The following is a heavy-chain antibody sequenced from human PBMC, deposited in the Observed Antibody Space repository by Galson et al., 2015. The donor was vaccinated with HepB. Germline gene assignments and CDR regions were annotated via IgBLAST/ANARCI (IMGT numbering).Heavy chain of an antibody. J-gene: IGHJ5*02. CDR1: GFTFSSYA. D-gene: IGHD3-22*01. CDR2: ISGSGGST. CDR3: AKGAYYYDSSGYYYDWFDP. Sequence: SLRLSCAASGFTFSSYAMSWVRQAPGKGLEWVSAISGSGGSTYYADSVKGRFTISRDNSKNTLYLQMNSLRAEDTAVYYCAKGAYYYDSSGYYYDWFDPWGQGTLVTVSS. V-gene: IGHV3-23*01.